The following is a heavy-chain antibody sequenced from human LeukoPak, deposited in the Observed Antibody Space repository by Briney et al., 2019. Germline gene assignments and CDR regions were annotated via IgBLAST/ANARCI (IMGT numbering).Heavy chain of an antibody. J-gene: IGHJ6*02. CDR1: GFTFSSYA. Sequence: GRSLRLSCAASGFTFSSYAMHWVRQAPGKGLEWVAVMSYDGSHKYYADSVKGRFTISRDNSRNTLYLHMNSLRAEDTALYYCARAGCGGDCFYYHYGMDVWGQGPTVTVSS. CDR2: MSYDGSHK. D-gene: IGHD2-21*02. CDR3: ARAGCGGDCFYYHYGMDV. V-gene: IGHV3-30-3*01.